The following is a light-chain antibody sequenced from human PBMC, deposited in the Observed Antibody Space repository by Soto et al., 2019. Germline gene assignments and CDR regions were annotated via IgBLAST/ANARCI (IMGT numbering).Light chain of an antibody. J-gene: IGKJ5*01. CDR2: DTS. CDR3: QQYGSSPSIT. CDR1: QSVSNNY. Sequence: EIVLTQSPGTLSLSPGERATLSCRASQSVSNNYLAWYQQKPGQAPRRLIHDTSSRAIGIPDRLSGSKSGTNFTLTIRRMEPEDFAVYYCQQYGSSPSITFGQGRRLEI. V-gene: IGKV3-20*01.